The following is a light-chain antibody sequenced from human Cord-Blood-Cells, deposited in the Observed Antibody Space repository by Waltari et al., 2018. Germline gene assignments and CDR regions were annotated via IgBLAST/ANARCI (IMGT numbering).Light chain of an antibody. V-gene: IGLV2-14*01. CDR1: SSDVGGYNY. CDR2: DGS. J-gene: IGLJ3*02. Sequence: QSALTQPASVSGSPGQSITISCTGTSSDVGGYNYVSWYQQHPGKAPKRIIYDGSKQPSGVSSRFSGSKAGNTASLTISGRQAEDEADYYCSSYTSSSRVFGGGTKLTVL. CDR3: SSYTSSSRV.